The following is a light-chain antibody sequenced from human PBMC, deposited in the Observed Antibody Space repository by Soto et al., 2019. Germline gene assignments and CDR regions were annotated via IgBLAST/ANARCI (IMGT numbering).Light chain of an antibody. CDR1: QNVGSN. CDR3: QHIDPWPGT. J-gene: IGKJ1*01. V-gene: IGKV3-15*01. CDR2: AAS. Sequence: EIVMTQSPATLSVSPGERATLSCRASQNVGSNLAWYQQKPGQAPRLLIYAASNRTTGIPTKFSGRGAGTAFTLRISSLRSEDFARYYCQHIDPWPGTFGQGTKVEIK.